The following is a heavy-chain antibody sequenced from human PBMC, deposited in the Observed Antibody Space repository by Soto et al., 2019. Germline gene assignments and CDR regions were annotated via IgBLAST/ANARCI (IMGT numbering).Heavy chain of an antibody. CDR2: IKSKTDGGTT. Sequence: GGSLRLSCAASGFTFSNAWMNWVRQAPGKGLEWVGRIKSKTDGGTTDYAAPVKGRFTISRDDSKNTLYLQMNSLKTEDTAVYYCTTRVAYCGGDCYSDWGQGTLVTVSS. D-gene: IGHD2-21*02. CDR3: TTRVAYCGGDCYSD. J-gene: IGHJ4*02. CDR1: GFTFSNAW. V-gene: IGHV3-15*07.